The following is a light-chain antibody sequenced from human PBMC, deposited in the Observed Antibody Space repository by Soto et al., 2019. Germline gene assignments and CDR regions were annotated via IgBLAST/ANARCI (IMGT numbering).Light chain of an antibody. Sequence: DIQMTQSPPTLSASVGDRVTITCRASQSIRNYLAWYQQMPGKAPKLLIYGASSLPSGVPSRFSGSGSGTEFTLTISSLQPVDFATYFCQHHNSYSQTFGQGTKVEIK. CDR2: GAS. CDR1: QSIRNY. V-gene: IGKV1-5*01. CDR3: QHHNSYSQT. J-gene: IGKJ1*01.